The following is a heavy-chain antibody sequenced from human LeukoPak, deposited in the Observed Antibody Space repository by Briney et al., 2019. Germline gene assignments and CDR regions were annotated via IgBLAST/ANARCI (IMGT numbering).Heavy chain of an antibody. CDR3: ARDHNDFWSGYDDAFDI. CDR1: GFTFSSYW. CDR2: INTDGSST. D-gene: IGHD3-3*01. V-gene: IGHV3-74*01. Sequence: GGSLRLSCAASGFTFSSYWMHWVRQAPGKGLVWVSHINTDGSSTSYADSVKGRFTISRDNAKNTLYLQMNSLRAEDTAVYYCARDHNDFWSGYDDAFDIWGQGTMVTVSS. J-gene: IGHJ3*02.